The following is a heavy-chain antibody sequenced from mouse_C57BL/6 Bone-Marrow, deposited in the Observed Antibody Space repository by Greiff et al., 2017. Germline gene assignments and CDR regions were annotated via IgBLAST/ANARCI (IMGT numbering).Heavy chain of an antibody. CDR3: TTRAFYSNDWYFDV. CDR2: IDPVNGGT. CDR1: GFNIKDDY. J-gene: IGHJ1*03. Sequence: EVQLQESGAELVRPGASVKLSCTASGFNIKDDYMHWVKQRPEQGLAWIGWIDPVNGGTAYASKFQGKATITADTSSNTAYLQLSSLTSEDTSVYYCTTRAFYSNDWYFDVWGTGTTVTVSS. D-gene: IGHD2-5*01. V-gene: IGHV14-4*01.